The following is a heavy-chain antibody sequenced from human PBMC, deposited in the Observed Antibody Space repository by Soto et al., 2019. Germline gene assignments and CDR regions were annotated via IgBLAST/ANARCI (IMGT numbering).Heavy chain of an antibody. J-gene: IGHJ6*02. CDR2: ISPDGSIE. V-gene: IGHV3-30*09. D-gene: IGHD3-3*01. CDR3: ARRFLEWFNNGLDV. CDR1: GFNFSNHA. Sequence: QVYLVESGGGVVRPGRSLTLSCVASGFNFSNHAMHWVRQAPGKGLEWVTVISPDGSIEGQADSVKGRFAISRDNSNNTVFLQMNSLTPDDTAVYYCARRFLEWFNNGLDVWGQGTTVTVSS.